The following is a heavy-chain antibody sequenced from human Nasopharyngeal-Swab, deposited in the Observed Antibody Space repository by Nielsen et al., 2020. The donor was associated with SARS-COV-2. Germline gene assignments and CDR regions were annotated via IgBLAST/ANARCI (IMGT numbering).Heavy chain of an antibody. CDR3: AKGGAYYDILTGFFDY. Sequence: VRQAPGKGLEWVAVISYDGSSKYYADSVKGRFTISRDNSKNTLYLQMNSLRAEDTAVYYCAKGGAYYDILTGFFDYWGQGTLVTVSS. CDR2: ISYDGSSK. J-gene: IGHJ4*02. D-gene: IGHD3-9*01. V-gene: IGHV3-30*18.